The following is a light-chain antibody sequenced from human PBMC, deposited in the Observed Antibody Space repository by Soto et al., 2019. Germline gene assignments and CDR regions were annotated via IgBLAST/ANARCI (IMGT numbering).Light chain of an antibody. V-gene: IGKV3-20*01. J-gene: IGKJ4*01. CDR2: GAS. Sequence: EIVVTQSPVTLSLSPGERATLSCRASQTVYNNYIPWYQQKPGQAPRPLIYGASSRATGIPDRFSGSGSGTDFTLSISRLEPEDSAVYYCQQYGNSLTFGGGTKVEIK. CDR3: QQYGNSLT. CDR1: QTVYNNY.